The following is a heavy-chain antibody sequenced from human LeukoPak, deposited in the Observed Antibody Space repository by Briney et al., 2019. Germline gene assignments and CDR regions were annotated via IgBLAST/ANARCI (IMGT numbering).Heavy chain of an antibody. CDR2: ISGSGAST. V-gene: IGHV3-23*01. CDR3: AKGIVNWGKSCFDY. J-gene: IGHJ4*02. D-gene: IGHD7-27*01. Sequence: GGSLRLSCAASGFTFSSYAMTWVRQAPGKGLEWVSAISGSGASTYYADSVKGRFTISRDNPKNTLHLQMSSLRAEDTAVYYCAKGIVNWGKSCFDYWGQGTLVTVSS. CDR1: GFTFSSYA.